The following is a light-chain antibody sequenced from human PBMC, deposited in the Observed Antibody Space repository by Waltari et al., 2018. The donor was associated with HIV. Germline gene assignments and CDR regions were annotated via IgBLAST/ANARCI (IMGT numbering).Light chain of an antibody. CDR2: GAS. J-gene: IGKJ1*01. V-gene: IGKV3-20*01. CDR3: QQYGSSLLT. Sequence: EIGLTQSPGTLSLSPGERATLTCRASQRVNSRSVAWYQQIPGRAPRLLMYGASSRAAGIPDRFSGSGSGTDFTLTISRLEPEDFAVYYCQQYGSSLLTFGQGTKVEIK. CDR1: QRVNSRS.